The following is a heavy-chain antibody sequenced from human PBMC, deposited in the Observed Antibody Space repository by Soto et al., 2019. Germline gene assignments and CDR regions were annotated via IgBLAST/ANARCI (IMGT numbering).Heavy chain of an antibody. Sequence: AGSLRLSCAASGFTFSSYAMSWCRQAPGKGLEWVSAISGSGGSTYYADSVKGRSTSSRDNSKNTLYLQMNSLRAEDTALFDGAKAQYSYPYVRAVWGQGTTVTVSS. CDR3: AKAQYSYPYVRAV. CDR2: ISGSGGST. CDR1: GFTFSSYA. J-gene: IGHJ6*02. V-gene: IGHV3-23*01. D-gene: IGHD5-18*01.